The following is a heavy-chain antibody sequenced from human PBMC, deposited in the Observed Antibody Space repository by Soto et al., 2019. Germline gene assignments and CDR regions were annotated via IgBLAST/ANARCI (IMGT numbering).Heavy chain of an antibody. CDR2: ISYDGSNK. Sequence: QVQLVESGGGVVQPGRSLRLSCAASGFTFSSYGVHWVRQAPGKGLEWVAVISYDGSNKYYADSVKGRFTISRDNSKNTLYLQMNSLRAEDTAVYYCAKPESQYQLLSYFDYWGQGTLVTVSS. CDR3: AKPESQYQLLSYFDY. CDR1: GFTFSSYG. V-gene: IGHV3-30*18. J-gene: IGHJ4*02. D-gene: IGHD2-2*01.